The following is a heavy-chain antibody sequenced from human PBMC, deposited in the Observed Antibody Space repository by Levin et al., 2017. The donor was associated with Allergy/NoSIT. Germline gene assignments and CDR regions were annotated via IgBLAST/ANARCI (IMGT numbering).Heavy chain of an antibody. J-gene: IGHJ3*02. CDR3: AKDRDIVVVTDAFDI. D-gene: IGHD2-21*02. Sequence: GGSLRLSCAASGFTFSSYAMSWVHQAPGKGLEWVSAISGSGGSTYYADSVKGRFTISRDNSKNTLYLQMNSLRAEDTAVYYCAKDRDIVVVTDAFDIWGQGTMVTVSS. V-gene: IGHV3-23*01. CDR2: ISGSGGST. CDR1: GFTFSSYA.